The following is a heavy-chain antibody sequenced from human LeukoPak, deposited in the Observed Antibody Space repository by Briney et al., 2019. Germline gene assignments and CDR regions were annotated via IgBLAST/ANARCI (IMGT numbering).Heavy chain of an antibody. D-gene: IGHD2-21*01. CDR3: ARAGRGGDNLTPFDY. CDR2: IYSSGST. J-gene: IGHJ4*02. CDR1: GGSISSYY. V-gene: IGHV4-59*01. Sequence: SETPSLTCAVSGGSISSYYWSWIRQPPGRGLEWIGYIYSSGSTNYNPSLKSRVTISVDTSKNQFSLKLSSVTAADTAVYYCARAGRGGDNLTPFDYWGQGTLVTVSS.